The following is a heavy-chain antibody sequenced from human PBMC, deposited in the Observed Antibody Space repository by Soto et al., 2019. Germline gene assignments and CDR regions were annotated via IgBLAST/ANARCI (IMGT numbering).Heavy chain of an antibody. CDR1: GFSLSTSGVG. J-gene: IGHJ4*02. Sequence: QITLKESGPTLVKPTQTLTLTCTFSGFSLSTSGVGVGWIRQPPGKALEWLALIYWDDDKRYSPSLKSRLTITKDTSKNRVVLTMTNMDPVDTATYYCAHRDDNKYYFDYWGQGTLVTVSS. V-gene: IGHV2-5*02. D-gene: IGHD1-1*01. CDR3: AHRDDNKYYFDY. CDR2: IYWDDDK.